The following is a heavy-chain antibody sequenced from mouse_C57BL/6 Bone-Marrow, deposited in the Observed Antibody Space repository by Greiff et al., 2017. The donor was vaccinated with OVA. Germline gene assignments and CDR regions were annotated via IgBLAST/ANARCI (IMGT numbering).Heavy chain of an antibody. J-gene: IGHJ3*01. Sequence: QVQLQQSGAELVKPGASVKISCKASGYAFSSYWMNWVKQRPGKGLEWIGKIYPGDGDTNYNGKFKGKATLTADKSSSTAYMQLSSLPSEDSAVYFCARSSYYSPWFAYWGQGTLVTVSA. D-gene: IGHD2-12*01. CDR3: ARSSYYSPWFAY. V-gene: IGHV1-80*01. CDR2: IYPGDGDT. CDR1: GYAFSSYW.